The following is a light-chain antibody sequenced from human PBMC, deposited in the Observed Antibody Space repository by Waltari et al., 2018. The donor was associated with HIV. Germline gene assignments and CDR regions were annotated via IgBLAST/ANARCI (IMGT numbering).Light chain of an antibody. V-gene: IGKV1-39*01. Sequence: DIQLTQYPSSLSASVGDRVPITCRASQSISSYLNWYQQQPGKAPKPLIYAASSLQSGVPSMFSGSGSRTDCTLTNSSLQPEEFAAYYCQQSYSTPTPVGPGTRLEIK. CDR2: AAS. CDR1: QSISSY. J-gene: IGKJ5*01. CDR3: QQSYSTPTP.